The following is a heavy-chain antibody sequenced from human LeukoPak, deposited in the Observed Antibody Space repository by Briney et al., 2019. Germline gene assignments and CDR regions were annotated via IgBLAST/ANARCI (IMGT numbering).Heavy chain of an antibody. J-gene: IGHJ4*02. CDR2: INHSGST. CDR1: GETFSDYY. V-gene: IGHV4-34*01. D-gene: IGHD2-15*01. Sequence: SETLSLTCAVYGETFSDYYWTWIRQPPGKGLEWIGEINHSGSTDYNPSLKSRVTISVDTSKNQFSLRLSSMTAADTAVYYCARCLQWPLRRCFDYWGQGTLVTVSS. CDR3: ARCLQWPLRRCFDY.